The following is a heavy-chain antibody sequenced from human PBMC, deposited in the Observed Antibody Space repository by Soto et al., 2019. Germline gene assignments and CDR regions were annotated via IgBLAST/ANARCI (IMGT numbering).Heavy chain of an antibody. Sequence: ASVKVSCKASGYAFTSYAMHWVRQAPGQRLEWMGWINAGNGNTKYSEMFQGRVTITRDTSASTAYMELSSLRSEDSAVYYCLLGYCSGGYCYRNYQYGMDVWGQGTTVTVSS. CDR3: LLGYCSGGYCYRNYQYGMDV. D-gene: IGHD2-15*01. CDR2: INAGNGNT. J-gene: IGHJ6*02. V-gene: IGHV1-3*01. CDR1: GYAFTSYA.